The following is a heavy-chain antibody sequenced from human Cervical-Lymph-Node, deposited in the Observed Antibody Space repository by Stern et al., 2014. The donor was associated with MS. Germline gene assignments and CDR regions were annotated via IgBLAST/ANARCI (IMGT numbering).Heavy chain of an antibody. D-gene: IGHD2-15*01. Sequence: DQLVESGGGVVQPGTSLRLSCAASGFTFSTYVMQWVRQAPGKGLEWVALISHDGTYKDYADSVKGRLTISRDNSKSTLDLQMNGLRAEDTAVYYCAGGLEYCSGGKCYRPTDVWGQGTTVTVSS. CDR3: AGGLEYCSGGKCYRPTDV. CDR1: GFTFSTYV. CDR2: ISHDGTYK. J-gene: IGHJ6*02. V-gene: IGHV3-30-3*01.